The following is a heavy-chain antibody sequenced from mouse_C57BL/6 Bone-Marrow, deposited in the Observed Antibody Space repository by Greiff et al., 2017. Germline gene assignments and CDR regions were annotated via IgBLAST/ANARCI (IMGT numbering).Heavy chain of an antibody. V-gene: IGHV5-6*01. D-gene: IGHD2-12*01. Sequence: EVQLVESGGDLVKPGGSLKLSCAASGFTFSSYGMSWVRQTPDKRLEWVATISSGGSYTYYPDSVKGRFTISRDNAKNTLYLQMSSLKSEDTAMYYCARPLDYSGAYWGQGTLVTVSA. CDR3: ARPLDYSGAY. CDR1: GFTFSSYG. CDR2: ISSGGSYT. J-gene: IGHJ3*01.